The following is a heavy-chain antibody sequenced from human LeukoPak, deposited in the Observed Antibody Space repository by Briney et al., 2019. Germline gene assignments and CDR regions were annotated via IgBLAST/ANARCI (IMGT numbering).Heavy chain of an antibody. CDR2: INHSGST. J-gene: IGHJ4*02. CDR1: GGSFSAYY. V-gene: IGHV4-34*01. CDR3: ARVTYVDDMLYQYFDY. D-gene: IGHD4-17*01. Sequence: PSETLSLTCAVYGGSFSAYYWTWIRQSPGKGLEWIGEINHSGSTNSNPSLKSRVTISVDPSKNQFSLKLTSVTAADTALYYCARVTYVDDMLYQYFDYWGQGILVTVSS.